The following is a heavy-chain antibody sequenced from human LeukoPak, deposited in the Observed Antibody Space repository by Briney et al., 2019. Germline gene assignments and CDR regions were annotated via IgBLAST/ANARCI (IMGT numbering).Heavy chain of an antibody. D-gene: IGHD2-2*01. J-gene: IGHJ4*02. V-gene: IGHV3-7*01. CDR3: AREGGEYCSSTSCYLDY. CDR2: IKQDGSEK. CDR1: GFTFSSYW. Sequence: PGGSLRLSCAASGFTFSSYWMSWVRQAPGKGLEWVANIKQDGSEKYYVDSVKGRFTISRDNAKNSLYLQMNSLRAEDTAVYYCAREGGEYCSSTSCYLDYWGQGTLVTVSS.